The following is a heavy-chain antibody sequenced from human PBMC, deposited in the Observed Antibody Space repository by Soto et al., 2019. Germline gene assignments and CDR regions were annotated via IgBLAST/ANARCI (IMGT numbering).Heavy chain of an antibody. CDR1: GYTSRYY. Sequence: ASVKVSCKAFGYTSRYYMHWVRQAPGQGLEWMGIINPSGGSTYHAQKFQGRITMTRDTSTSTVYMDLSSLRSEDTAVYYCAEGLSYCGSTSCMGFCGQVTLVTVFS. D-gene: IGHD2-2*01. CDR2: INPSGGST. J-gene: IGHJ4*02. CDR3: AEGLSYCGSTSCMGF. V-gene: IGHV1-46*03.